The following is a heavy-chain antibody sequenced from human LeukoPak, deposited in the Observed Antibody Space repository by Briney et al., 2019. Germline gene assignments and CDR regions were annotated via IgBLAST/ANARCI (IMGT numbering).Heavy chain of an antibody. CDR2: IKQDGSEK. CDR3: ARVGANDAFDI. J-gene: IGHJ3*02. Sequence: GSLRLSCAASGFTFSSYAMSWVRQAPGKGLEWVANIKQDGSEKYYVDSVKGRFTISRDNAKNSLYLQMNSLRAEDTAVYYCARVGANDAFDIWGQGTMVTVSS. D-gene: IGHD1-26*01. V-gene: IGHV3-7*01. CDR1: GFTFSSYA.